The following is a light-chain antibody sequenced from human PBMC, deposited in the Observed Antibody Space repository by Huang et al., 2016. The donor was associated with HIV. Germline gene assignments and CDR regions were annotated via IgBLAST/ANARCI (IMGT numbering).Light chain of an antibody. Sequence: AIQMTQSPSSLSASTGDRVTITCRASQAISDYLAWFQQKPGKAPKLLFYAASTLQSGVPSRFSGSGSGTDFTFTISRLQSEDFATYYCQQYYTYPLTFGQGTRLETK. CDR1: QAISDY. V-gene: IGKV1-8*01. J-gene: IGKJ5*01. CDR2: AAS. CDR3: QQYYTYPLT.